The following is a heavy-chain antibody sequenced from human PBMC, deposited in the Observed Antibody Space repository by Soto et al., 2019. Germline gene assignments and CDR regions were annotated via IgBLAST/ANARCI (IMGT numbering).Heavy chain of an antibody. Sequence: QVQLVQSGTEVKKPGASVKVSCQASGYIFVNYASHCVLQDPGHSLEWMGWIYAGNGDAQNSQNLQDRVTITMDTSVITAYIELHSLRSEDTAVYYWASGVLISVGLPASFDDGGQGTLVTVSS. CDR1: GYIFVNYA. D-gene: IGHD2-2*01. J-gene: IGHJ4*02. CDR3: ASGVLISVGLPASFDD. V-gene: IGHV1-3*01. CDR2: IYAGNGDA.